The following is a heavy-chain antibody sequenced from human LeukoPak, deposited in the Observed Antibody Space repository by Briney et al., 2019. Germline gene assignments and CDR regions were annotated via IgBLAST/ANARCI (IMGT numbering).Heavy chain of an antibody. D-gene: IGHD6-19*01. CDR2: ISVNGETT. CDR3: AQGYSSGWYPY. CDR1: GFSVSSFG. J-gene: IGHJ4*02. V-gene: IGHV3-23*01. Sequence: GGSLRLSCAVSGFSVSSFGMSWVRQAPGKGLEWVSAISVNGETTWYADSVKGRFIISRDNSKNTLYLQLSSLRAEDTAVYYCAQGYSSGWYPYWGQGYRVPVSS.